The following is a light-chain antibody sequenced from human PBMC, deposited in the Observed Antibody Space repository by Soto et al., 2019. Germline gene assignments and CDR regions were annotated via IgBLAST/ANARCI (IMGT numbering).Light chain of an antibody. J-gene: IGLJ1*01. V-gene: IGLV2-14*03. Sequence: QSALTQPRSVSGSPGQSVSISCTGTNSDVGGYNLVSWYQQLPGKAPKLIISAVSYRTSGVSDRFSGSKSGNTASLTISGLQAEDEADYYCSSYTSSSTVFGTGTKVTVL. CDR2: AVS. CDR1: NSDVGGYNL. CDR3: SSYTSSSTV.